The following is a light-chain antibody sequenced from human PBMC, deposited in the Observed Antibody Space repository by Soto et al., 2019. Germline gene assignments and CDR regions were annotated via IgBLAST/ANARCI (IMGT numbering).Light chain of an antibody. CDR3: QQYGSSPYT. V-gene: IGKV3-20*01. Sequence: EIVLPQSPGTLSLSPGERATLSCRASQSVSSSYLAWYQQKPGQAPRLLMYGASSRATGIPDRFSGTGSGTDFTLTISRLEPEDFAVYYCQQYGSSPYTFGLGTKVDIK. CDR1: QSVSSSY. CDR2: GAS. J-gene: IGKJ2*01.